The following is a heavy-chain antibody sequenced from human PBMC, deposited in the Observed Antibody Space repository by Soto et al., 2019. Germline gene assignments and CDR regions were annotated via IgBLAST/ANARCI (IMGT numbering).Heavy chain of an antibody. J-gene: IGHJ3*02. Sequence: GGSLRLSCAASGFTFSNAWMSWVRQAPGKGLEWVGRIKSKTDGGTTDYAAPVKGRFTIARDDSKNKLYLQMNSLKTEDTAVYYCTTDRASGSYYAFDIWGQGTMVTVSS. V-gene: IGHV3-15*01. D-gene: IGHD1-26*01. CDR1: GFTFSNAW. CDR3: TTDRASGSYYAFDI. CDR2: IKSKTDGGTT.